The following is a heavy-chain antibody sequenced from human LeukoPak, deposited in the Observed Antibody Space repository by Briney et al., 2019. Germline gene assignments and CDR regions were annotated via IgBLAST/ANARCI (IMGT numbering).Heavy chain of an antibody. CDR2: IYSGGTT. CDR3: ARASWGYDFDC. Sequence: GGSLRLSCAASGFNITNYYMSWVRQAPGKGLEWVSVIYSGGTTYYADSVKGRFTISRDNSNSTVSLQMNGLRVDDTAVYYCARASWGYDFDCWGQGTLVTVSS. J-gene: IGHJ4*02. D-gene: IGHD7-27*01. V-gene: IGHV3-53*01. CDR1: GFNITNYY.